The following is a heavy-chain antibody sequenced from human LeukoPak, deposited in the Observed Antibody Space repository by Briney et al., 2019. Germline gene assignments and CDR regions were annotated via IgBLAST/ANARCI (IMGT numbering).Heavy chain of an antibody. CDR2: IYHSGST. Sequence: PSETLSLTCAVSGGPISSSNWWSWVRQPPGKGLEWIGEIYHSGSTNYNPSLKSRVTISVDKSKNQFSLKLSSVTAADTAVYYCASSIAAAGNWFDPWGQGTLVTVSS. V-gene: IGHV4-4*02. J-gene: IGHJ5*02. CDR3: ASSIAAAGNWFDP. D-gene: IGHD6-13*01. CDR1: GGPISSSNW.